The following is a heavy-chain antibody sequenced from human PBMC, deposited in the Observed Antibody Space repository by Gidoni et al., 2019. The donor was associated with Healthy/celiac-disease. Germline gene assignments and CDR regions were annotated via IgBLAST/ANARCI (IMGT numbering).Heavy chain of an antibody. CDR2: IYYSGST. Sequence: QVQLQESGPGLVKPSQTLSLPCTVSGGSISSGGYYWSWIRQHPGKGLEWIGYIYYSGSTYYNPSLKSRVTISVDTSKNQFSRKLSSVTAADTAVYYCARFSRSSWHLDYWGQGTLVTVSS. J-gene: IGHJ4*02. CDR3: ARFSRSSWHLDY. D-gene: IGHD6-13*01. CDR1: GGSISSGGYY. V-gene: IGHV4-31*03.